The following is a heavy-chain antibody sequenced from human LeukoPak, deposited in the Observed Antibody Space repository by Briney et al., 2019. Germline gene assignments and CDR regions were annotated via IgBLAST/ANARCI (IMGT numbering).Heavy chain of an antibody. D-gene: IGHD1-26*01. CDR3: VRRRWELEGKYFDY. CDR2: IYYSGST. Sequence: SETLSLTCTVSGGSISSSSYYWGWIRQPPGQGLEWIGSIYYSGSTYYNPSLKSRVTISVDTSKNQFSLKLSSVTAADTAVYYCVRRRWELEGKYFDYWGQGTLVTVSS. J-gene: IGHJ4*02. V-gene: IGHV4-39*01. CDR1: GGSISSSSYY.